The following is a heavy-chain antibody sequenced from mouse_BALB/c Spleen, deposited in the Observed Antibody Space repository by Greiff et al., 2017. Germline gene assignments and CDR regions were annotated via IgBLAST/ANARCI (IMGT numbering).Heavy chain of an antibody. D-gene: IGHD3-1*01. CDR3: ARGLRAMYY. V-gene: IGHV5-17*02. Sequence: DVMLVESGGGLVQPGGSRKLSCAASGFTFSSFGMHWVRQAPEKGLEWVAYISSGSSTIYYADTVKGRFTISRDNPKNTLFLQMTSLRSEDTAMYYCARGLRAMYYWGQGTSVTVSS. CDR1: GFTFSSFG. CDR2: ISSGSSTI. J-gene: IGHJ4*01.